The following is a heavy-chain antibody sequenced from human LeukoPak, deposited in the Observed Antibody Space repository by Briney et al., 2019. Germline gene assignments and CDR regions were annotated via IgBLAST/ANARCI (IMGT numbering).Heavy chain of an antibody. J-gene: IGHJ5*02. CDR1: GYTFTSYG. V-gene: IGHV1-18*01. D-gene: IGHD6-13*01. Sequence: ASVKVSCKASGYTFTSYGISWVRQAPGQGLEWMGWISAYNGNTNYAQKLQGRVTMTTDTSTSTAYLELRSLRSDDTAVYYCARGERELRDSAGTRNRFDPWGQGTLVTVSS. CDR2: ISAYNGNT. CDR3: ARGERELRDSAGTRNRFDP.